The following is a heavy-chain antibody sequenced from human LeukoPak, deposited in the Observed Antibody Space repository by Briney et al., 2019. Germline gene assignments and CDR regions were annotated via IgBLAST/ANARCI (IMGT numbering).Heavy chain of an antibody. CDR2: IIPIFGTA. Sequence: ASVKVSCKASGGTFISYAISWVRQAPGQGLEWMGGIIPIFGTANYAQKFQGRVTITADESTSTAYMELSSLRSEDTAVYYCAREDYGGNSGPYYYGMDVWGQGTTVTVSS. D-gene: IGHD4-23*01. J-gene: IGHJ6*02. CDR3: AREDYGGNSGPYYYGMDV. V-gene: IGHV1-69*01. CDR1: GGTFISYA.